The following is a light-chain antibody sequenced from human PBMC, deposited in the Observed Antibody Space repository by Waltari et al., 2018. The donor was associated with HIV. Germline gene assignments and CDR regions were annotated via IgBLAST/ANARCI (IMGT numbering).Light chain of an antibody. CDR3: AAWNDRLSGYV. V-gene: IGLV1-47*01. CDR2: TNN. CDR1: SSNIGRNY. J-gene: IGLJ1*01. Sequence: QSVLTQPPSASGTPGQRVTISCSGSSSNIGRNYVYWYQQLPGTAPKLLIYTNNQRPLGVPDRFSGSKSGTSASLAISGLRSEDEADDYCAAWNDRLSGYVFGTGTKVTV.